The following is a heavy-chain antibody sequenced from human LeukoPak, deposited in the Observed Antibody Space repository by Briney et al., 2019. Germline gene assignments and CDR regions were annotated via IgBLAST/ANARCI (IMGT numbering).Heavy chain of an antibody. CDR1: GVSISSYY. J-gene: IGHJ4*02. Sequence: SETLSLTSTVSGVSISSYYWSWIRQPPGKELEWIGYIYYSGSTNYNPSLKSRVTISVDTSKNQFALKLSSVTAADTAVYYCARGLIVATITDFDYWGQGTLVTVSS. CDR2: IYYSGST. V-gene: IGHV4-59*01. CDR3: ARGLIVATITDFDY. D-gene: IGHD5-12*01.